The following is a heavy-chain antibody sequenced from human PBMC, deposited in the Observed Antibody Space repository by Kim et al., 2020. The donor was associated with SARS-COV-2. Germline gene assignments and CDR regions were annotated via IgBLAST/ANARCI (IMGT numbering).Heavy chain of an antibody. Sequence: ASVKVSCKSSGNTFTRQSFHWLRQAPGQGLEWMGRINAESGATSYSPDFPGRLTMSRDIAAKTSFMELRGLISEDTALYYFASGPYNGLWYGRNLVYWGQ. CDR1: GNTFTRQS. CDR2: INAESGAT. V-gene: IGHV1-3*01. CDR3: ASGPYNGLWYGRNLVY. J-gene: IGHJ4*02. D-gene: IGHD1-20*01.